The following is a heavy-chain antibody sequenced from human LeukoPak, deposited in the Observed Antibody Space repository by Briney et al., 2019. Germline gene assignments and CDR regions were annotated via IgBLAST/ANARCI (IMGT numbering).Heavy chain of an antibody. Sequence: PSETLSLTCTVSGGSISSSSYYWGWIRQPPGKGLEWIGSIYYSGSTYYNPSLKSRVTISVDTSKNQFSLKLSSVTAADTAVYYCAREFSEYCSSTSCHWYFDLWGRGTLVTVSS. J-gene: IGHJ2*01. D-gene: IGHD2-2*01. V-gene: IGHV4-39*07. CDR2: IYYSGST. CDR1: GGSISSSSYY. CDR3: AREFSEYCSSTSCHWYFDL.